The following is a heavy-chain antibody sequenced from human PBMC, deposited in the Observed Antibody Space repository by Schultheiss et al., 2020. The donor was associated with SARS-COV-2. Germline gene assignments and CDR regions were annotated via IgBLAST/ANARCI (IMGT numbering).Heavy chain of an antibody. V-gene: IGHV4-34*01. CDR2: LYYSGST. CDR3: ARDGDSYGFSPFDY. J-gene: IGHJ4*02. D-gene: IGHD5-18*01. Sequence: SETLSLTCAVYGGSFSDYYWSWIRQHPGKGLEWIGYLYYSGSTNYNPSLKSRVTISVDTSKNQFSLKLSSVTAADTAVYYCARDGDSYGFSPFDYWGQGTLVTVSS. CDR1: GGSFSDYY.